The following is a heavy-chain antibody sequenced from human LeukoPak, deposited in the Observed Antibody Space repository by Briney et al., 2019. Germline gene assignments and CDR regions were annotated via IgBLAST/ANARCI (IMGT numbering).Heavy chain of an antibody. CDR1: GFTFSRYW. CDR2: IKQDGSEK. CDR3: AREPPPSIYCSGGSCYSDYYGMDV. D-gene: IGHD2-15*01. Sequence: GGSLRLSCAASGFTFSRYWMSWVRQAPGKGLEWVANIKQDGSEKYYVDSVKGRFTISRDNAKNSLYLQMNSPRAEDTAVYYCAREPPPSIYCSGGSCYSDYYGMDVWGQGTTVTVSS. J-gene: IGHJ6*02. V-gene: IGHV3-7*01.